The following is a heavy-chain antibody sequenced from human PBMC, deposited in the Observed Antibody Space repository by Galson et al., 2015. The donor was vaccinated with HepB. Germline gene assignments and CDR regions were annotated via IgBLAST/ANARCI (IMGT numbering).Heavy chain of an antibody. Sequence: SLRLSCAGSRFTITTLWMAWARQAPGKGLEWVANIKQDGSDIRYLDSVKGRFTISRDNGDNLLYLQMNSLRVEDTAVYYCAGGPGWLVTEWGQGTMVTVSS. CDR1: RFTITTLW. CDR3: AGGPGWLVTE. V-gene: IGHV3-7*03. J-gene: IGHJ1*01. D-gene: IGHD3-22*01. CDR2: IKQDGSDI.